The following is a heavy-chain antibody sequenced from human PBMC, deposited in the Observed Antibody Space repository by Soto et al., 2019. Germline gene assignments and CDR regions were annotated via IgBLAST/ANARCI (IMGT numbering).Heavy chain of an antibody. V-gene: IGHV4-59*01. CDR2: IYYSGST. J-gene: IGHJ4*02. CDR1: GGSISSYY. D-gene: IGHD2-21*01. CDR3: ARSLYCGGDCYSAPV. Sequence: SETLSLTCTVSGGSISSYYWSWIRQPPGKGLEWIGYIYYSGSTNYNPSLKSRVTISVDTSKNQFSLKLSSVTAAATAVYYCARSLYCGGDCYSAPVWGQGTLVTVSS.